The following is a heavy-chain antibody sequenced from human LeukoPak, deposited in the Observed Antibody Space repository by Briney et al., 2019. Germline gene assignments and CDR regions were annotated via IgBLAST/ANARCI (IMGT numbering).Heavy chain of an antibody. CDR1: GGTFSSYA. D-gene: IGHD2-2*01. Sequence: GAPVKVSCKASGGTFSSYAISWVRQAPGQGLEWLGWIILNSGETFYAETFQGRLSITSDTSKSSTYMDLASLAPDDTAVYYCARGPVPAPRRGIYFDYWGQGSLITVSS. V-gene: IGHV1-8*02. CDR3: ARGPVPAPRRGIYFDY. J-gene: IGHJ4*02. CDR2: IILNSGET.